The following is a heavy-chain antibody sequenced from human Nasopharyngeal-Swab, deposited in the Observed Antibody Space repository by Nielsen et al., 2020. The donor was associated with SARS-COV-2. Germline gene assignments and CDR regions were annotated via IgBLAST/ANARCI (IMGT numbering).Heavy chain of an antibody. D-gene: IGHD3-9*01. J-gene: IGHJ6*03. CDR3: ARDPTLTYYDILTGYRTPDYYIDV. Sequence: ASVKVSCKASGCTFTSYYMHWVRQAPGRGLEWVGIINHSGGSTSYAQKFQGRVTMTRDTSTSTVYMELSSLRSEDTAVYYCARDPTLTYYDILTGYRTPDYYIDVWGKGTTVTVSS. V-gene: IGHV1-46*01. CDR2: INHSGGST. CDR1: GCTFTSYY.